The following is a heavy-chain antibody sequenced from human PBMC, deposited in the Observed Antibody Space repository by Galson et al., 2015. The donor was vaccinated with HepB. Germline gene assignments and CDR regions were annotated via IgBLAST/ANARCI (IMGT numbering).Heavy chain of an antibody. V-gene: IGHV4-34*01. CDR1: GGSFSGYY. CDR3: ARVFIAAAGIDSFDY. J-gene: IGHJ4*02. D-gene: IGHD6-13*01. Sequence: LSLTCAVYGGSFSGYYWSWIRQPPGKGLEWIGEINHSGSTNYNPSLKSRVTISVDTSKNQFSLKLSSVTAADTAVYYCARVFIAAAGIDSFDYWGQGTLVTVSS. CDR2: INHSGST.